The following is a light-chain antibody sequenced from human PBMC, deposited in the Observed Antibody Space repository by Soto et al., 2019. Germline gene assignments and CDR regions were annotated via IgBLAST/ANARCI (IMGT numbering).Light chain of an antibody. CDR3: SSYTSSSTPFV. Sequence: QSVLTQPASVSGSRGQSITISCTGTSSDVGGYNYVSWYQQHPGKAPKLMIYEVSNRPSGVSNRFSGSKSGNTASLTISGLQDEDEADYYCSSYTSSSTPFVFGTGTKVTVL. J-gene: IGLJ1*01. CDR2: EVS. V-gene: IGLV2-14*01. CDR1: SSDVGGYNY.